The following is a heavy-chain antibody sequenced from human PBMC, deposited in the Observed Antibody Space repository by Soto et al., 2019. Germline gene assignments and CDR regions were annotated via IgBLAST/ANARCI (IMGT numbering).Heavy chain of an antibody. CDR2: INHSGSA. J-gene: IGHJ4*02. Sequence: QVQLQQSGAGLLKPSETLSLTCAVYGESFSGYIWTCIRQPPGKGLQWLGQINHSGSARYNPSLKSRVTMSVHMSNSQFYLELSSVTAADTAVYYCARGLITGSHYSGGWYYFDSWGQGTQVTGSS. V-gene: IGHV4-34*01. CDR3: ARGLITGSHYSGGWYYFDS. D-gene: IGHD6-19*01. CDR1: GESFSGYI.